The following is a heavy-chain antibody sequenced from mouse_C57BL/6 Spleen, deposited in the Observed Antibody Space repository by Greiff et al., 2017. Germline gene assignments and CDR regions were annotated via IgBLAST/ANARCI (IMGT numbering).Heavy chain of an antibody. CDR2: INPNNGGT. CDR3: ARSGYDYGGMDY. Sequence: VQLKQSGPELVKPGASVKISCKASGYTFTDYYMNWVKQSHGKSLEWIGDINPNNGGTSYNQKFKGKATLTVDKSSSTAYMELRSLTSEDSAVYYCARSGYDYGGMDYWGQGTSVTVSS. CDR1: GYTFTDYY. D-gene: IGHD2-4*01. V-gene: IGHV1-26*01. J-gene: IGHJ4*01.